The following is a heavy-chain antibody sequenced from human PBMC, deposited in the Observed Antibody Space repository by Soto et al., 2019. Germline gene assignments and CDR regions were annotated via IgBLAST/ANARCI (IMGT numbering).Heavy chain of an antibody. J-gene: IGHJ4*02. CDR3: ARDRNYYDSSGSPLDY. D-gene: IGHD3-22*01. V-gene: IGHV3-33*01. CDR1: GFTFSSYG. CDR2: IWYDGSNK. Sequence: QVQLVESGGGVVQPGRSLRLSCAASGFTFSSYGMHWVRQAPGKGLEWVAVIWYDGSNKYYADSVKGRFTISRDNSKNTPYLQMNSLRAEDTAVYYCARDRNYYDSSGSPLDYWGQGTLVTVSS.